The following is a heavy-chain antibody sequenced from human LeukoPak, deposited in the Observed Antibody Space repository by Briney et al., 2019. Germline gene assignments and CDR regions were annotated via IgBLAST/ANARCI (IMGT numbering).Heavy chain of an antibody. Sequence: SETLSLTCTVSGGSISSYYWSWIRQPPGKGLEWIGYIYYSGSTNYNPSLKSRVTISVDTSKNQFSLKLSSVTAADTAVYYCARDGAAAGSGTDVWGQGTTVTVSS. J-gene: IGHJ6*02. CDR1: GGSISSYY. CDR2: IYYSGST. V-gene: IGHV4-59*01. CDR3: ARDGAAAGSGTDV. D-gene: IGHD6-13*01.